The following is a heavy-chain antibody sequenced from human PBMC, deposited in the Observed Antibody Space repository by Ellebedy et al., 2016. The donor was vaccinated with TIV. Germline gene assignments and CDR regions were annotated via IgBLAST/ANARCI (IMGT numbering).Heavy chain of an antibody. V-gene: IGHV3-9*01. CDR3: AKSTSAHLSGFSAFDI. CDR2: ISSNSGLK. D-gene: IGHD2-2*01. J-gene: IGHJ3*02. CDR1: GIPFDEFA. Sequence: PGGSLRLSCAASGIPFDEFAMFWVRQPPGKGLEWVSGISSNSGLKAYADSVKGRFTISRDNAKNFLFLQMNNLSTDDTAFYYCAKSTSAHLSGFSAFDIWGQGAMVSVSS.